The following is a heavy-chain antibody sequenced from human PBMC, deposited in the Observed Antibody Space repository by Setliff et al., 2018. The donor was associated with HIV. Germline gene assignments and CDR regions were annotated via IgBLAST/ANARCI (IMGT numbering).Heavy chain of an antibody. Sequence: ASVKVSCKASGGTFSSFGINWIRQAPGQGLEWMGWINPSSGGTKSAQKFQGRVTMTRDTSINTAYMELSRLKSDDTAVYYCARDLGSSSSMDPWGQGTLVTVSS. CDR1: GGTFSSFG. CDR3: ARDLGSSSSMDP. V-gene: IGHV1-2*02. J-gene: IGHJ5*02. D-gene: IGHD6-6*01. CDR2: INPSSGGT.